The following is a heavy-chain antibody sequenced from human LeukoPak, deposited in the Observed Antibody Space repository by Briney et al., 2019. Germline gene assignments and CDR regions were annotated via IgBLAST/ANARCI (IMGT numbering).Heavy chain of an antibody. CDR2: ISGSGDSI. CDR3: AKATSVSWSSGWYFDY. V-gene: IGHV3-23*01. Sequence: GGSLRLSCAASGFTFNNYAMSWVRQAPGKGLEWVSDISGSGDSIYYADSVKGRLTISRDNSKNTLYLQMNSLRAEDTAVYYCAKATSVSWSSGWYFDYWGQGTLVTVSS. CDR1: GFTFNNYA. J-gene: IGHJ4*02. D-gene: IGHD6-19*01.